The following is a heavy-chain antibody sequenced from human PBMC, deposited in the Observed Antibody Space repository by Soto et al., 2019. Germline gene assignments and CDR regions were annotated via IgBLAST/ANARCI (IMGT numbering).Heavy chain of an antibody. CDR3: ARGRSSGWYWYFDL. V-gene: IGHV1-3*01. CDR1: GYTLTSYA. J-gene: IGHJ2*01. CDR2: INAGNGNT. D-gene: IGHD6-19*01. Sequence: ASVKVSCKASGYTLTSYAMHWVRQAPGQRLEWMGWINAGNGNTKYSQKFQGRVTITRDTSASTAYMELSSLRSEDTAVYYCARGRSSGWYWYFDLWGRGTLVTVS.